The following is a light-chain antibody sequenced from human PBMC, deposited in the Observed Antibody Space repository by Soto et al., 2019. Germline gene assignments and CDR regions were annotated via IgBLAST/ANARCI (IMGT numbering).Light chain of an antibody. J-gene: IGKJ2*01. Sequence: EIVLTQSPGTLSLSPGARATLSCRASQSVSSNLAWYQQKPGQAPRLLIYDASNRATGIPARFSGSGSGTDFTLTISSLEPEDFAVYYCQQRSNWPPYTFGQGTKVDIK. CDR2: DAS. CDR1: QSVSSN. CDR3: QQRSNWPPYT. V-gene: IGKV3-11*01.